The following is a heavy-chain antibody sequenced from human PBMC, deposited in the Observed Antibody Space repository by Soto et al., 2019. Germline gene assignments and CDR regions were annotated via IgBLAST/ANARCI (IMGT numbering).Heavy chain of an antibody. J-gene: IGHJ4*02. D-gene: IGHD6-6*01. V-gene: IGHV4-34*01. CDR1: GGSFSGYY. CDR2: INHSGST. Sequence: SETLSLTCAVYGGSFSGYYWSWIRQPPGKGLEWIGEINHSGSTNYNPSLKSRVTISVDTSKNQFSLKLSSVTAADTAVYYCASAIAALNYWGQGTLVTVS. CDR3: ASAIAALNY.